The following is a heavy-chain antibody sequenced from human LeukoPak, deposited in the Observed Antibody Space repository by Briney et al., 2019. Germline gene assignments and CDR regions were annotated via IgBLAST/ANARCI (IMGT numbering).Heavy chain of an antibody. J-gene: IGHJ4*02. CDR2: ISAYNGNT. V-gene: IGHV1-18*01. D-gene: IGHD2-2*01. CDR3: ARQSIGYCSSTSCYFYYFDY. Sequence: ASVKVSCKASGYTFTSYGISWVRQAPGQGLEWMGWISAYNGNTNYAQKLQGRVTMTTDTSTSTAYMELSSLRSEDTAVYYCARQSIGYCSSTSCYFYYFDYWGQGTLVTVSS. CDR1: GYTFTSYG.